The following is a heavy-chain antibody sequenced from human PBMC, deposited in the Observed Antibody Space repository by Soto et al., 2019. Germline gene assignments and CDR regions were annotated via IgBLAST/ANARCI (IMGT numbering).Heavy chain of an antibody. CDR3: ARDSPLDQ. J-gene: IGHJ4*02. V-gene: IGHV1-18*04. CDR1: GYTFASYG. CDR2: ISVYDGNT. Sequence: QVQLVQSGAELKKPGASVKVSCKTSGYTFASYGISWVRQGPGQGLEWMGWISVYDGNTRYAQKVQDRVTITADRSTSTAYMERRSLRPDDTAVYYCARDSPLDQWGQGTLVTVSS.